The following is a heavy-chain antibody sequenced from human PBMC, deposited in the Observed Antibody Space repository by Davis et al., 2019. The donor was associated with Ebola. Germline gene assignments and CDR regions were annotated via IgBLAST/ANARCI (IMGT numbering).Heavy chain of an antibody. V-gene: IGHV3-48*04. CDR2: ISSSSSTI. J-gene: IGHJ3*02. CDR3: ARDGVDHDSSIFRHDAFDI. D-gene: IGHD3-22*01. CDR1: GFTFTSYS. Sequence: PGGSLRLSCAASGFTFTSYSMNWVRQAPGKGLEWVSYISSSSSTIYYADSVKGRFTISRDNAKNSLYLQMNSLRAEDTAVYYCARDGVDHDSSIFRHDAFDIWGQGTMVTVSS.